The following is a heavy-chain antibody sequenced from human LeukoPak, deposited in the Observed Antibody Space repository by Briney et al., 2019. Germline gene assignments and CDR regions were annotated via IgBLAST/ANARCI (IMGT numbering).Heavy chain of an antibody. Sequence: SETLSLTCAVYGGSFSGYYWSWIRQPPGKGLEWIGEINHSGSTNYNPSLKSRVTISVDTSKNQFSLKLSSVTAADTAVYYCARGHLLGYMDVWGKGTTVTVSS. CDR2: INHSGST. CDR3: ARGHLLGYMDV. J-gene: IGHJ6*03. V-gene: IGHV4-34*01. CDR1: GGSFSGYY.